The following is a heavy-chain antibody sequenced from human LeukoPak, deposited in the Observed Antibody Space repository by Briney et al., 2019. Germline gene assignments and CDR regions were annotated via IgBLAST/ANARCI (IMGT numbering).Heavy chain of an antibody. CDR1: GYTFTVYY. CDR3: ASLGLYGDYVFDY. CDR2: INPNSGGT. Sequence: GASVSVSCTPSGYTFTVYYMHWVRQAPGQGVGWMGWINPNSGGTNYAQKFQGRVTMTRDTAISTAYMELSRLRSDDTAVYYCASLGLYGDYVFDYWGQGTLVTVSS. J-gene: IGHJ4*02. V-gene: IGHV1-2*02. D-gene: IGHD4-17*01.